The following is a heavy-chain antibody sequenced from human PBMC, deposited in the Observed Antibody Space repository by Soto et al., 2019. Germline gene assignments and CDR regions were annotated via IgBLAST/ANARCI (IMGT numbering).Heavy chain of an antibody. V-gene: IGHV1-69*01. CDR2: IIPIFGTA. Sequence: QVQLVQSGAEVKKPGSSVKVSCKASGGTFSSYAISWVRQAPGQGLEWMGGIIPIFGTANYAQKFQGRVTITADESTSTAYMELSSLRSEDTAVYSCARSFYYYYCYGMDVWGQGTTVTVSS. J-gene: IGHJ6*02. CDR3: ARSFYYYYCYGMDV. CDR1: GGTFSSYA.